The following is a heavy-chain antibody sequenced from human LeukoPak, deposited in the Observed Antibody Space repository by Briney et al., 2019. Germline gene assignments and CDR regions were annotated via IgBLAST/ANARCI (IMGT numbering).Heavy chain of an antibody. J-gene: IGHJ4*02. D-gene: IGHD3-9*01. CDR1: GYTFIGYY. CDR3: ARDRGYFDWLSDGY. Sequence: ASVKVSCKASGYTFIGYYMHWVRQAPGRGLEWMGWINPNSGGTNYAQKFQGRVTMTRDTSISTAYMELSSLRSDDTAVYYCARDRGYFDWLSDGYWGQGTLATVSS. V-gene: IGHV1-2*02. CDR2: INPNSGGT.